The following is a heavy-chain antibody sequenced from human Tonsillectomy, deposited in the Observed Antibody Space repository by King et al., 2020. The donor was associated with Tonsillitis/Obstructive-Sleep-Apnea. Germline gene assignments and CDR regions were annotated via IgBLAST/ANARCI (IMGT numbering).Heavy chain of an antibody. D-gene: IGHD2-2*01. CDR1: GFTFSSYE. Sequence: VQLVESGGGLVQPGGSLRLSCAASGFTFSSYEMNWVRQAPGKGLEWVSYISSSGTTISYADSVKGRFTISRDNAKNSLYLQMNSLRAEDTAVYYCARDLVVTAACVFVCWGQGTLVTVSS. V-gene: IGHV3-48*03. J-gene: IGHJ4*02. CDR3: ARDLVVTAACVFVC. CDR2: ISSSGTTI.